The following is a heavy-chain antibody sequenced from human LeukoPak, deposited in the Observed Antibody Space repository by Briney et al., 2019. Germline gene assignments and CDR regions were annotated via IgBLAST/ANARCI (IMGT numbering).Heavy chain of an antibody. J-gene: IGHJ4*02. D-gene: IGHD2-2*01. CDR1: GGSFSGYY. Sequence: ETLSLTCAVYGGSFSGYYWSWIRQPPGKGLEWVSSIFPSGGEIHYADSVRGRFTISRDNSKSTLSLQMNSLRAEDTALYYCVKHSAPVLAAARFDYWGQGNLVTVSS. CDR3: VKHSAPVLAAARFDY. CDR2: IFPSGGEI. V-gene: IGHV3-23*01.